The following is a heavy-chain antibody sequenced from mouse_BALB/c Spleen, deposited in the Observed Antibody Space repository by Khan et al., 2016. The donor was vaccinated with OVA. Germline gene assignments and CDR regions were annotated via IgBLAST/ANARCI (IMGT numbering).Heavy chain of an antibody. V-gene: IGHV3-2*02. CDR3: ARTARIKY. Sequence: EVKLLESGPGLVKPSQSLSLTCTVTGYSITSGYGWNWMRQFPGNKLEWMGYISYSGSTNYNQSLKSRISITRDTSKNQFFLQLNSVTTEDTATYYCARTARIKYWGQGTTLTVSA. CDR1: GYSITSGYG. CDR2: ISYSGST. J-gene: IGHJ2*01. D-gene: IGHD1-2*01.